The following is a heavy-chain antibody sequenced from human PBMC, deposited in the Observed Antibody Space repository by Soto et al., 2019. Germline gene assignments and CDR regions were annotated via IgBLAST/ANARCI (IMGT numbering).Heavy chain of an antibody. CDR3: ARDPSDLWEPDQYFQR. Sequence: GGSLRLSCAASGFTFSRYGMNWLRQAPGKGLEWVASISSSSSSIYYADSVKGRFTISRDNAKNSLYLQMNSLRAEDTAVYYCARDPSDLWEPDQYFQRWGQGTLVTVSS. CDR2: ISSSSSSI. J-gene: IGHJ1*01. V-gene: IGHV3-21*01. D-gene: IGHD1-26*01. CDR1: GFTFSRYG.